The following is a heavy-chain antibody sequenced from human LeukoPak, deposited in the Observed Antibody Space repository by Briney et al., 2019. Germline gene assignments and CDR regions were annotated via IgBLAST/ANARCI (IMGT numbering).Heavy chain of an antibody. V-gene: IGHV3-43D*04. CDR2: ISWDGGST. CDR1: GFTFDDYA. Sequence: PGGSLRLSCAASGFTFDDYAMHWVHQAPGKGLEWVSLISWDGGSTYYADSVKGRFTISRDNSRHTLYLQMNSLGAEDTALYYCAKDKEYSGFGPILSGYYYGMDVWGKGTTVTVSS. CDR3: AKDKEYSGFGPILSGYYYGMDV. J-gene: IGHJ6*04. D-gene: IGHD5-12*01.